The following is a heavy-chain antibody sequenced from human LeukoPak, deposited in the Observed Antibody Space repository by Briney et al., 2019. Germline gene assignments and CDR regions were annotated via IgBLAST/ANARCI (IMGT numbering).Heavy chain of an antibody. CDR3: AREYSSGWHYYYYYGMDV. CDR1: GYTFTSYY. Sequence: EASVKVSCKASGYTFTSYYMHWVRQAPGQGLEWMGIINPSGGSTSYAQKFQGRVTMTRDTSASTVYMELSSLRSEDTAVYYCAREYSSGWHYYYYYGMDVWGQGTTVTVSS. V-gene: IGHV1-46*01. D-gene: IGHD6-19*01. J-gene: IGHJ6*02. CDR2: INPSGGST.